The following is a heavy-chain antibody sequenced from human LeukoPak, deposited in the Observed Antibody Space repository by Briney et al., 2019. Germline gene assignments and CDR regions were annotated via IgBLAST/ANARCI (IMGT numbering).Heavy chain of an antibody. V-gene: IGHV3-23*01. CDR3: AKDQGDGWGKVNWFDP. Sequence: GGSLRLSCAAPGFTFSSYAMSWVRQARGKGLEWVSAISGSGGSTYYADSVKGRFTISRDNSKNTLYLQVNSLRAEDTAVYYCAKDQGDGWGKVNWFDPWGQGTLVTVSS. D-gene: IGHD3-16*01. J-gene: IGHJ5*02. CDR2: ISGSGGST. CDR1: GFTFSSYA.